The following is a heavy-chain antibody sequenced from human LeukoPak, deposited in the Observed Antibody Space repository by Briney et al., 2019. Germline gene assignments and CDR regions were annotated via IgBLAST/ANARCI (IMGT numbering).Heavy chain of an antibody. CDR3: ARDRRYYEYFEY. CDR2: IKQDESER. J-gene: IGHJ4*02. D-gene: IGHD3-22*01. Sequence: PGGSLRLSCAGSGFTFSSYWMSWVRQAPGKGLEWVANIKQDESERYYVDSVKGRFTISRDNAKNSLYLQMNSPRVEDTAVYYCARDRRYYEYFEYWGQGTLVTVSS. V-gene: IGHV3-7*04. CDR1: GFTFSSYW.